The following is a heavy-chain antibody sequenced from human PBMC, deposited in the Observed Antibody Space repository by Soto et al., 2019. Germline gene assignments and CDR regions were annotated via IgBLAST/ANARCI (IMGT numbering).Heavy chain of an antibody. CDR2: IYSGGST. D-gene: IGHD6-19*01. CDR3: ARDSSSGWYHDY. J-gene: IGHJ4*02. Sequence: EVQLVESGGGLIQPGGSLRLSCAASGFTVSSNYMSWVRQAPGKGLEWVSVIYSGGSTYYADSVKVRFTISRVNSKNTLYLQMNSLRAEDTAVYYCARDSSSGWYHDYWGQGTLVTVSS. V-gene: IGHV3-53*01. CDR1: GFTVSSNY.